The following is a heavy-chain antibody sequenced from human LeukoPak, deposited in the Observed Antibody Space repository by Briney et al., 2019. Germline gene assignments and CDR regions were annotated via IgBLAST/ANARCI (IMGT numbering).Heavy chain of an antibody. CDR2: ISGSSSII. J-gene: IGHJ4*02. V-gene: IGHV3-48*02. D-gene: IGHD2-21*02. Sequence: GGSLRLSCAASGFTFSSYSMNWVRQAPGKALEWISYISGSSSIIYYADSVKGRFTISRDNAKNSLYLQMNSLRDEDTAVYYCAKSDTYRFDYWGQGTLVTVSS. CDR1: GFTFSSYS. CDR3: AKSDTYRFDY.